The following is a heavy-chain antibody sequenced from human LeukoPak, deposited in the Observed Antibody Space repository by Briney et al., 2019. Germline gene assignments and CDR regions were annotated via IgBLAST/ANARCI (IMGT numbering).Heavy chain of an antibody. J-gene: IGHJ5*02. CDR3: AKAHCGSRGCTRAYQWFAP. V-gene: IGHV3-23*01. D-gene: IGHD2-2*01. CDR2: ISGSGGST. CDR1: GFTFASHA. Sequence: GGFLRLSCAASGFTFASHAMGWVRQAPGKGPEWVSAISGSGGSTYYVDSVKGRFTISRDNSKDVMYLQMAGLRADDTAAYYCAKAHCGSRGCTRAYQWFAPWGQGTLVTVSS.